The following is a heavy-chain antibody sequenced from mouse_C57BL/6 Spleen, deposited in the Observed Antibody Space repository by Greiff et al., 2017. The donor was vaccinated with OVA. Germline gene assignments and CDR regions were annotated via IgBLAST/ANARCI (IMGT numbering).Heavy chain of an antibody. CDR2: IDPSDSYT. V-gene: IGHV1-50*01. D-gene: IGHD3-3*01. CDR3: AGTDYYAMDY. CDR1: GYTFTSYW. Sequence: QVQLQQPGAELVKPGASVKLSCKASGYTFTSYWMQWVKQRPGQGLEWIGEIDPSDSYTNYNQKFKGKATLTVDTSSSTAYMQLSSLTSEDSAVYYCAGTDYYAMDYWGQGTSVTVSS. J-gene: IGHJ4*01.